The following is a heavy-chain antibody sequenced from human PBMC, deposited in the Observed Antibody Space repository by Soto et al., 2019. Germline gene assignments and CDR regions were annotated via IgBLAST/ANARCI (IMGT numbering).Heavy chain of an antibody. V-gene: IGHV3-30-3*01. D-gene: IGHD4-17*01. CDR3: ARDGGRYGGYCDY. Sequence: QVQLVESGGGVVQPGRSLRLSCAASGFTFSSYAMHWVRQAPGKGLEWVAVISYDGSNKYYADSVKGRFTISRDNSKNTLYLQMHSLRAEDTAVYYCARDGGRYGGYCDYWGQGTLVTVSS. CDR1: GFTFSSYA. J-gene: IGHJ4*02. CDR2: ISYDGSNK.